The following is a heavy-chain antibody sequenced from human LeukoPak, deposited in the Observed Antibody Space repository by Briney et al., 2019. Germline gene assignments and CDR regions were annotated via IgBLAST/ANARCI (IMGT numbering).Heavy chain of an antibody. V-gene: IGHV3-74*01. D-gene: IGHD6-13*01. CDR3: ARSIAAAGTD. CDR1: GFTFSSYW. Sequence: GGSLRLSCAASGFTFSSYWMHWVRQAPGKGLVWVSRINNDGSSTSYADFVKGRFTISRDNAKNTLYLQMNSLRAEDTAVYYCARSIAAAGTDWGQGTLVTVSS. CDR2: INNDGSST. J-gene: IGHJ4*02.